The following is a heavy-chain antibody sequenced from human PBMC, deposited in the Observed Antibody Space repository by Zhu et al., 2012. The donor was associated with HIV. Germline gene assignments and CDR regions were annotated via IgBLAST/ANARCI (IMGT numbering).Heavy chain of an antibody. CDR2: IYYSGST. Sequence: QVQLQESGPGLVKPSQTLSLTCTMSGGSISSSDYYWSWIRQPPGKGLEWIGYIYYSGSTYYNPSLKSRVTISVDTSKNQFSLNLNSVTAADTAVYYCASTTISPAGRHYYYYIDVWARTTVTVSS. J-gene: IGHJ6*03. CDR1: GGSISSSDYY. D-gene: IGHD6-13*01. CDR3: ASTTISPAGRHYYYYIDV. V-gene: IGHV4-30-4*08.